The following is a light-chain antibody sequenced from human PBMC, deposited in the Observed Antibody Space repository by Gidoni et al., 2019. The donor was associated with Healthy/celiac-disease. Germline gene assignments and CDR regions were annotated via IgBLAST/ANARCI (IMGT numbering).Light chain of an antibody. CDR1: SSNNGSNP. V-gene: IGLV1-44*01. J-gene: IGLJ2*01. CDR3: AACDDSLNGPV. CDR2: STH. Sequence: QSVLTHPPPATGTGGQGVTISCSGSSSNNGSNPVNWYQPLPGTAPKPLIYSTHQRPSGVPDPFSGSKSGTSASLAISGLQSEDEADYYCAACDDSLNGPVFGGGTKLTVL.